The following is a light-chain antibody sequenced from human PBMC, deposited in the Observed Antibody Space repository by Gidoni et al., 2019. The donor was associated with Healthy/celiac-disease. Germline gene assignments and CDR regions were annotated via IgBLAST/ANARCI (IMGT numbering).Light chain of an antibody. Sequence: SSVLTQPPSASVDPGQTARITCGGNNIGSKSVHWYQQKPGQAPVLVVYDDSDRPSGIPERFSGSNSGNTATLTISRVEAGDEADYYCQVRDSSSDHMVFGGGTKLTVL. V-gene: IGLV3-21*02. CDR1: NIGSKS. J-gene: IGLJ2*01. CDR2: DDS. CDR3: QVRDSSSDHMV.